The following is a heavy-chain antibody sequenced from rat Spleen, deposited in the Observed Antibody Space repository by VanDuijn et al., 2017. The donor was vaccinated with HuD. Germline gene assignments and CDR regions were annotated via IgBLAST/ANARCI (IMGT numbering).Heavy chain of an antibody. Sequence: EVQLVESGGGLVQPGRSLKLSCAASGFTFSNYLMAWVRQAPTKGLEWVASISNSGGNTYYRDSVMGRFTVSRDNAKSTLYLQMDSLRSEDTATYYCARHPAGGYSELDYWGQGVMVTVSS. CDR3: ARHPAGGYSELDY. CDR2: ISNSGGNT. D-gene: IGHD1-11*01. J-gene: IGHJ2*01. CDR1: GFTFSNYL. V-gene: IGHV5S23*01.